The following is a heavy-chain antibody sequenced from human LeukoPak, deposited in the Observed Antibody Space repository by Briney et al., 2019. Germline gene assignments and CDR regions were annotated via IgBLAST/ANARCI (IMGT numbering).Heavy chain of an antibody. J-gene: IGHJ4*02. CDR3: ASKYYYDSSGYDY. D-gene: IGHD3-22*01. Sequence: GESLKISCQGSGYSFTSYWIGWVRQMPGKGLEWMGIIYPGDSDTRYSPSFQGQVTISADKSISTAYLQWSSLKASDTAMYYCASKYYYDSSGYDYWGQGTLVTVSS. CDR1: GYSFTSYW. V-gene: IGHV5-51*01. CDR2: IYPGDSDT.